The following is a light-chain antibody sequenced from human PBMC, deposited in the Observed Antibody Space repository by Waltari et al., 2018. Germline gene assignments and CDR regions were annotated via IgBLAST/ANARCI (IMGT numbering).Light chain of an antibody. Sequence: QSALAQPASGSGFPGQSITLSCTGSISDVGGFQPVSSYQHHPGKAPQLLIYDVSVRPAAVSIRFSGSKSGNTASLTISGLQPEDEADYYCCSDTNSGSYVFGGGTKVTVL. J-gene: IGLJ1*01. CDR3: CSDTNSGSYV. CDR1: ISDVGGFQP. V-gene: IGLV2-14*03. CDR2: DVS.